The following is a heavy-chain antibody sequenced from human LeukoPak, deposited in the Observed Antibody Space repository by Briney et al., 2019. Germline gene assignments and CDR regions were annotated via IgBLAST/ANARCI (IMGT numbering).Heavy chain of an antibody. CDR2: ISSTGTTI. CDR1: GFTFSSYE. J-gene: IGHJ6*04. V-gene: IGHV3-48*03. D-gene: IGHD3-10*02. CDR3: AELGITMIGGV. Sequence: PGGSLRLSCAASGFTFSSYEMNWVRQAPGKGLEWVSYISSTGTTIYYADSVKGRFTISRDNAKNSLYLQMNSLRAEDTAVYYCAELGITMIGGVWGKGTTVTISS.